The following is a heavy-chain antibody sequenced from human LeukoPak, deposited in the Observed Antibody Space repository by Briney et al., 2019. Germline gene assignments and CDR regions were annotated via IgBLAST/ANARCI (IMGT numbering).Heavy chain of an antibody. Sequence: AGGSLRLSCAASGFTFSSYAMTWVRQAPGKGLEWVSSVSGSGGSTYHTDAVKGRFTVSRDNLKTTLYLQMNSLRVEDTAVYYCARLVWFGECHSDYWGQGTLVTVSS. J-gene: IGHJ4*02. D-gene: IGHD3-10*01. V-gene: IGHV3-23*01. CDR2: VSGSGGST. CDR1: GFTFSSYA. CDR3: ARLVWFGECHSDY.